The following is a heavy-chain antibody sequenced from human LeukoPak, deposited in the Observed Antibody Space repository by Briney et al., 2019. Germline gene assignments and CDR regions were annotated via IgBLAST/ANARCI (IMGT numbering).Heavy chain of an antibody. J-gene: IGHJ4*02. CDR1: GFTFSVYA. CDR2: ASYYVGKQ. Sequence: GGSLTLSCAASGFTFSVYAMSWVRQAPGKGLEWVSTASYYVGKQYHADSVRGRFTVSRDNSRNTVSLQMSSLRVEDTGIYYCAKAGIGADGAGFLCEYWGQGTLVTVSS. V-gene: IGHV3-23*01. D-gene: IGHD1-1*01. CDR3: AKAGIGADGAGFLCEY.